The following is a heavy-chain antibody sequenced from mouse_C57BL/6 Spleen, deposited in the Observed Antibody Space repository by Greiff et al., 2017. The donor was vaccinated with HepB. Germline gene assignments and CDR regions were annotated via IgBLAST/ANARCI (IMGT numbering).Heavy chain of an antibody. J-gene: IGHJ4*01. CDR1: GYTFTSYW. V-gene: IGHV1-64*01. CDR3: ARVATVVTGHAMDY. D-gene: IGHD1-1*01. CDR2: IHPNSGST. Sequence: QVQLQQPGAELVKPGASVKLSCKASGYTFTSYWMHWVKQRPGQGLEWIGMIHPNSGSTNYNEKFKSKATLTVDKSSSTAYMQLSSLTSEDSAVYYCARVATVVTGHAMDYWGQGTSVTVSS.